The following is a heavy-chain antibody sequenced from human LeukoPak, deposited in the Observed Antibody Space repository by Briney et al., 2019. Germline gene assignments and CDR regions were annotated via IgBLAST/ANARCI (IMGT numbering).Heavy chain of an antibody. CDR3: ARDGDTAMPKENWFDP. CDR2: IYSGGTT. Sequence: GGSLRLSCAVSGFTVSGNYMSWVRQAPGKGLEWVSLIYSGGTTYYADSVKGRFTISRDNSKNTLYLQMNSLRAEDTAVYYCARDGDTAMPKENWFDPWGQGTLVTVSS. CDR1: GFTVSGNY. V-gene: IGHV3-53*01. J-gene: IGHJ5*02. D-gene: IGHD5-18*01.